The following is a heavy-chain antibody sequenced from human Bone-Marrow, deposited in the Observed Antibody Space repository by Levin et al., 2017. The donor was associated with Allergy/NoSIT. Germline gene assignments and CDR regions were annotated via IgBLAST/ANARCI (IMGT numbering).Heavy chain of an antibody. Sequence: SGPTLVKPTQTLTLTCTFSGFSLSPTGVGVGWIRQRPGKALEWLKLIYWDDDKSYSTSLKSRLTITNAASNSQVVLTMTNMNPVDTATYSCAARLCSYIHYWGQGTLVTVSS. CDR1: GFSLSPTGVG. D-gene: IGHD1-26*01. CDR3: AARLCSYIHY. V-gene: IGHV2-5*02. CDR2: IYWDDDK. J-gene: IGHJ4*02.